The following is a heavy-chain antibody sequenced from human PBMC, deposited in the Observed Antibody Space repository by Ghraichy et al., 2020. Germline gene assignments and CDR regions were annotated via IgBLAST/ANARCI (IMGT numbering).Heavy chain of an antibody. Sequence: GSLRLSCTVSCGSTINSYWTWIRQSPGKGLDWLGFMFHSSTINYNPSLKSRVTISINTSKNQFYLKLNSVTAADTAVYYFARGTYGPGNYYSMDIWGKGTTVTVSS. CDR2: MFHSSTI. J-gene: IGHJ6*03. V-gene: IGHV4-59*01. D-gene: IGHD3-10*01. CDR3: ARGTYGPGNYYSMDI. CDR1: CGSTINSY.